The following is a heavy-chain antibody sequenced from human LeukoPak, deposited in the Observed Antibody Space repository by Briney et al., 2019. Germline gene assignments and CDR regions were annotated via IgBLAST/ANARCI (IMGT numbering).Heavy chain of an antibody. Sequence: GRSLRLSCAASGFTFDDYAMHWVRQAPGKGLEWVSGISWNSGSIGYADSVKGRFTISRDNAKNSLYLQMNSLSAEDTALYYCAKAVKGGIVVSDAFDIWGQGTMVTVSS. D-gene: IGHD3-22*01. CDR1: GFTFDDYA. CDR3: AKAVKGGIVVSDAFDI. V-gene: IGHV3-9*01. J-gene: IGHJ3*02. CDR2: ISWNSGSI.